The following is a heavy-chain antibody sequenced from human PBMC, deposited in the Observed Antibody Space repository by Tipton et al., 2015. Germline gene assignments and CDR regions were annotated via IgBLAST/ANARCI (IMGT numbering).Heavy chain of an antibody. CDR3: ATPSRHYTMVTGHYRQVNWFDP. D-gene: IGHD3-9*01. CDR2: ISDSGTIT. V-gene: IGHV3-11*01. Sequence: GSLRLSCAASGFNLSGYHMNWIRQAPGKGLEWISYISDSGTITYYADSVKGRFTISRVNANNSLYLQMNSLRAEDTAIYYCATPSRHYTMVTGHYRQVNWFDPWGQGTLVTVSS. J-gene: IGHJ5*02. CDR1: GFNLSGYH.